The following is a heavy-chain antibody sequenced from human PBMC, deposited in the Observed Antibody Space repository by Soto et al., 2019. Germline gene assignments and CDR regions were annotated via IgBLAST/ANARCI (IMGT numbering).Heavy chain of an antibody. CDR3: ARDARYFDWLSQKDEDYYYYYMDV. Sequence: GGSLRLSCAASGFTFSSYGMHWVRQAPGKGLEWVAVIWYDGSNKYYADSVKGRFTISRDNSKNTLYLQMNSLRAEDTAVYYCARDARYFDWLSQKDEDYYYYYMDVWGKGTTVTVSS. D-gene: IGHD3-9*01. CDR2: IWYDGSNK. V-gene: IGHV3-33*01. CDR1: GFTFSSYG. J-gene: IGHJ6*03.